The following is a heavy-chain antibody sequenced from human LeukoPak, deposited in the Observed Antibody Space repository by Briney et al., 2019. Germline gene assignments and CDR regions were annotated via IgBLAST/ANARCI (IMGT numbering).Heavy chain of an antibody. CDR1: GGSFNGQY. J-gene: IGHJ3*01. V-gene: IGHV4-34*01. CDR3: ARNGRYCDTKCSGDAFDL. CDR2: ISPGGST. D-gene: IGHD3-9*01. Sequence: PSETLSLTCAIYGGSFNGQYRSWIRQSPGVGLEWIGEISPGGSTIYNPSVKGRVSITLHTSKSQYSLRLTSVTAADTAVYYCARNGRYCDTKCSGDAFDLWGHGTVVVVSS.